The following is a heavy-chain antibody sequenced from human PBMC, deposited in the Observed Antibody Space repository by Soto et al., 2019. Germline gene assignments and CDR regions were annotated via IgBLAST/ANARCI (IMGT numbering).Heavy chain of an antibody. J-gene: IGHJ3*02. V-gene: IGHV3-7*01. CDR1: GFTFSRYW. Sequence: EVQLVESGGGLVQPGGSLRLSCAASGFTFSRYWMSWVRQAPGKGLEWVANIKQDGSEKYYVESVKGRFTMSRDNTKNSLYLQMNSLRAEETAVYYCVRDDTRSNNDFWSGHYATDAFDMWGQGRMVTVSS. D-gene: IGHD3-3*01. CDR3: VRDDTRSNNDFWSGHYATDAFDM. CDR2: IKQDGSEK.